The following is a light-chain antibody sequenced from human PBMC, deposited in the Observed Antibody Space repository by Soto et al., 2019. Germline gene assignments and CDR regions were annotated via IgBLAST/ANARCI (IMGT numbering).Light chain of an antibody. V-gene: IGKV3-20*01. Sequence: EIVLTQSPGTLSLSPGERATLSCRASQSVSSSSLAWFQQKRGQAPRLLIYGVSSGATGIPDRFSGSGSETDFTLTISRLEPEDFAVYYCQQYGRSWTFGQVTKVEIK. CDR2: GVS. CDR3: QQYGRSWT. CDR1: QSVSSSS. J-gene: IGKJ1*01.